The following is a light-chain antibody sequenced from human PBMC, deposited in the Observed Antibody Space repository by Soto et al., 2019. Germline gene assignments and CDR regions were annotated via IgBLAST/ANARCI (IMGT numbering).Light chain of an antibody. Sequence: QSVLTQPPSASGTPGQRVTISCSGSTSNIGSNYVYWYLQLPGAAPKLLIYRDNERPSGVPDRFSGSKSGPSASLAISGLRSEDEATYHGASWDDSLYGVHVFGTGTQLTVL. CDR3: ASWDDSLYGVHV. V-gene: IGLV1-47*01. CDR1: TSNIGSNY. J-gene: IGLJ6*01. CDR2: RDN.